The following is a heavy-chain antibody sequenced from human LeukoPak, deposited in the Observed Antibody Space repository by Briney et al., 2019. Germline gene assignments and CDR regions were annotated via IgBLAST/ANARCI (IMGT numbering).Heavy chain of an antibody. CDR3: ARDGSRPYCSSTSCYGYYYYYGMDV. CDR2: IYYSGST. Sequence: SETLSLTCTVSGGSISSSSYYWGWIRQPPGKGLEWIGSIYYSGSTYYNPSLKSRVTISVDTSKNQFSLKLSSVTAADTAVYYCARDGSRPYCSSTSCYGYYYYYGMDVWGQGTTVTVSS. J-gene: IGHJ6*02. CDR1: GGSISSSSYY. D-gene: IGHD2-2*01. V-gene: IGHV4-39*02.